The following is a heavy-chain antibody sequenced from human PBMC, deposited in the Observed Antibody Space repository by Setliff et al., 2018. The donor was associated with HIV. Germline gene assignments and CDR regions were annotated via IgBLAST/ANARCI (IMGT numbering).Heavy chain of an antibody. J-gene: IGHJ3*01. V-gene: IGHV5-51*01. D-gene: IGHD2-21*02. CDR2: IYPSDSNI. CDR1: QYTFTTYW. Sequence: PGESLKISCKGSQYTFTTYWIGWVRQVPGRGLEWMALIYPSDSNIYYNPSFQSRVTISVDKSITTAYLQWNSLETSDTAIYFCARRDGRRMNAFDFWGQGTMVTVSS. CDR3: ARRDGRRMNAFDF.